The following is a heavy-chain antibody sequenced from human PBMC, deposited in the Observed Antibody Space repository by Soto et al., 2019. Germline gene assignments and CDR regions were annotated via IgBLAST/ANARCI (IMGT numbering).Heavy chain of an antibody. V-gene: IGHV4-34*01. CDR3: ERDPGIVGTTTWFDP. D-gene: IGHD1-26*01. J-gene: IGHJ5*02. CDR2: INHSGGT. Sequence: PSETLSLTCAVYGGSFSGYYWNWIRQSPGKGLEWIGEINHSGGTNYNPSLKSRVTISVDTSKNQFSLKLRSVTAADTAVYYCERDPGIVGTTTWFDPWGQGTLVTVSS. CDR1: GGSFSGYY.